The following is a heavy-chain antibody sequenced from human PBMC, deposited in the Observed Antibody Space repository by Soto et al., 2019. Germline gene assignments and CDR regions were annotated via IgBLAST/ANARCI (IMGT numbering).Heavy chain of an antibody. CDR2: MNPNSGNT. CDR1: GYTFPSNN. D-gene: IGHD3-10*01. J-gene: IGHJ4*02. CDR3: ARAYYGSGTWGGY. V-gene: IGHV1-8*01. Sequence: QMQLVQSGAEVKKPGASVKVSCKASGYTFPSNNFNWVRQATGKGLEWMGWMNPNSGNTGYAQKFQGRVTMTRDTSINTAYMELSSLRSEDTAVYYCARAYYGSGTWGGYWGQGTLVTVSP.